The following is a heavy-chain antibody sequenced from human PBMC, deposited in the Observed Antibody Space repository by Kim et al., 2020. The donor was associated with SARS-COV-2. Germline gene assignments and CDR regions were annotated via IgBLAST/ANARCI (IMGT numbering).Heavy chain of an antibody. CDR1: GGTFSSYA. Sequence: SVKVSCKASGGTFSSYAISWVRQAPGQGLEWMGGIIPIFGTANYAQKFQGRVTITADESTSTAYMELSSLRSEDTAVYYCAREEVGATTRPIDYWGQGTLVTVSS. CDR3: AREEVGATTRPIDY. V-gene: IGHV1-69*13. J-gene: IGHJ4*02. CDR2: IIPIFGTA. D-gene: IGHD1-26*01.